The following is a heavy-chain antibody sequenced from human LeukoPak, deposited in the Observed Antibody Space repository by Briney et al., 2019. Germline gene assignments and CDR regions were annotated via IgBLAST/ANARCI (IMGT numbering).Heavy chain of an antibody. D-gene: IGHD1/OR15-1a*01. Sequence: PSETLSLTCAVYGGSFSGYYWSWIRQPPGKGLEWIGEIDHSGSTNYNPSLKSRVTISVDTSKNQFSLKLSSVAAADTAVYYCVRDRHWTNDWVFDYWGQGTLVTVSS. J-gene: IGHJ4*02. CDR2: IDHSGST. CDR3: VRDRHWTNDWVFDY. V-gene: IGHV4-34*01. CDR1: GGSFSGYY.